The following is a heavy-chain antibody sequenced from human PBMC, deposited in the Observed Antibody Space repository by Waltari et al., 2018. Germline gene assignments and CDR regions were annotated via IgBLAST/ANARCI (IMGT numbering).Heavy chain of an antibody. J-gene: IGHJ4*02. CDR2: IYHSWST. D-gene: IGHD1-26*01. CDR3: ARHAPRATINFDY. Sequence: QVQLQESGPGLVKPSETLSLNCAVSGYSISSGYYLGWIRQPPGNVLEWIGSIYHSWSTYYNPSLKSRVTISVDTSKNQFSLKLSSVTAADTAVYYCARHAPRATINFDYWGQGTLVTVSS. CDR1: GYSISSGYY. V-gene: IGHV4-38-2*01.